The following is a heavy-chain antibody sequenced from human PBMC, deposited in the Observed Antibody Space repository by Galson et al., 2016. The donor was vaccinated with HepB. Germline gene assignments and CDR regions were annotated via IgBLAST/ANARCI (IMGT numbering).Heavy chain of an antibody. CDR2: IYHSGST. CDR3: ARSHIIAFYYYYGMDV. Sequence: ETLSLTCAVSGGSISSSNWWRWVRQPPGKGLEWIGEIYHSGSTNYNPSLKSRVTISVDKSRNHFSLKLSSVTAADTAVYYCARSHIIAFYYYYGMDVWGQATTVTVSS. D-gene: IGHD2/OR15-2a*01. V-gene: IGHV4-4*02. CDR1: GGSISSSNW. J-gene: IGHJ6*02.